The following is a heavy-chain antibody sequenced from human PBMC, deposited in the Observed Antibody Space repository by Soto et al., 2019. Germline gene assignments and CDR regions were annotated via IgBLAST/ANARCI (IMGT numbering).Heavy chain of an antibody. CDR2: INNDGSLT. D-gene: IGHD3-16*01. V-gene: IGHV3-74*01. Sequence: VRLVESGGDLVQPGGSLRLSCAASGLTFNDHWMHWVRQAPGKGLLWVSRINNDGSLTNYADSVKGRFTTSRDNARNTLYLQMNSLRADDTAVYYCARGGGGLTDYWGQGTLVTVSS. CDR1: GLTFNDHW. CDR3: ARGGGGLTDY. J-gene: IGHJ4*02.